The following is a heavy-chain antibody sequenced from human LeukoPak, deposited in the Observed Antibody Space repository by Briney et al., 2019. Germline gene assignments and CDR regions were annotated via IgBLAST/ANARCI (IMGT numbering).Heavy chain of an antibody. CDR1: GFTFSSYA. CDR2: ISYDGSNK. V-gene: IGHV3-30-3*01. D-gene: IGHD3-22*01. J-gene: IGHJ5*02. Sequence: GRSLRLSCAASGFTFSSYAMHWVRQAPGKGLERVAVISYDGSNKYYADSVKGRFTISRDNSKNTLYLQMNSLRAEDTAVYYCARGGISSGSTWGQGTLVTVSS. CDR3: ARGGISSGST.